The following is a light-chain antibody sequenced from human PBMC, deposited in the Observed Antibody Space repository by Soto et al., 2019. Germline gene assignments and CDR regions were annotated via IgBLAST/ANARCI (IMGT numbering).Light chain of an antibody. J-gene: IGLJ2*01. CDR3: YSVADNNLGV. Sequence: SHELTQPSSVSVSPGQTARFTCSGDVLAKKYARWFQQKPGQAPVLVIYKDSERPSGIPERFSGFSSGTTVTLTISGAQVEDEADYYCYSVADNNLGVFGGGTKLTVL. V-gene: IGLV3-27*01. CDR2: KDS. CDR1: VLAKKY.